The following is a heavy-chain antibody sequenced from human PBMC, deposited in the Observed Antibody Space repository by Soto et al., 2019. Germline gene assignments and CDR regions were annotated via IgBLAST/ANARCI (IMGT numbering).Heavy chain of an antibody. Sequence: QVQLQQWGAGLLKPSETLSLTCAVYGGSFSGYYWSWIRQPPGKGLEWIGEINHSGSTNYNPSLKRRVTISVDTSKNQFSLKLSSVTAADTAVYYCARGIAAAGTEEDYWGQGTLVTVSS. D-gene: IGHD6-13*01. CDR3: ARGIAAAGTEEDY. V-gene: IGHV4-34*01. J-gene: IGHJ4*02. CDR1: GGSFSGYY. CDR2: INHSGST.